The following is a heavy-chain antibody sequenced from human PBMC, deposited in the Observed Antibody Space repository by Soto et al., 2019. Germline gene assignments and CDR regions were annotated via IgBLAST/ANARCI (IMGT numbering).Heavy chain of an antibody. CDR2: IIPILGIT. Sequence: QVQLVQSGAEVKKPGSSVKVSCKASGGTFSSYTISWVRQAPGQGLEWMGRIIPILGITNYAQKFQGRVTITADKSTSTAYMELSSLRSEDTAVYYCARDERHCGGDCYSYWGQGTLVTVSS. V-gene: IGHV1-69*08. D-gene: IGHD2-21*02. CDR1: GGTFSSYT. CDR3: ARDERHCGGDCYSY. J-gene: IGHJ4*02.